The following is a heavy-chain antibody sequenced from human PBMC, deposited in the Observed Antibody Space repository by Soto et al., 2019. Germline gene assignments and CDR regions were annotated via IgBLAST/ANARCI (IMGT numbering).Heavy chain of an antibody. CDR3: ARRVGATPPRD. J-gene: IGHJ4*02. CDR1: GASISSNSFH. V-gene: IGHV4-39*01. CDR2: IYYDGST. D-gene: IGHD1-26*01. Sequence: QLQLQESGPGLVKPSETLSLTCTVSGASISSNSFHWGWIRQPPGKGMEWIGTIYYDGSTYYNPSRKSRVTISADTSKNQFSLKLTSVTAADTAVYHCARRVGATPPRDWGQGTLVTVSS.